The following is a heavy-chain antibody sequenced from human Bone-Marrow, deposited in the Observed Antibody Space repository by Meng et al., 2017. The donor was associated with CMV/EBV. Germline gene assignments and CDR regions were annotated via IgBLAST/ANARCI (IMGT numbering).Heavy chain of an antibody. CDR2: IYYSGST. CDR1: GGSISSSSDY. CDR3: ARDGMRGSLHRAFDS. J-gene: IGHJ3*02. Sequence: LRLSCTVSGGSISSSSDYWGWIRQPPGNGLEWIGSIYYSGSTYYNPSLKSRVTISVDTSKNQCSLKLSSVTAADTAVYYCARDGMRGSLHRAFDSWGQGTMVTVSS. V-gene: IGHV4-39*07. D-gene: IGHD1-1*01.